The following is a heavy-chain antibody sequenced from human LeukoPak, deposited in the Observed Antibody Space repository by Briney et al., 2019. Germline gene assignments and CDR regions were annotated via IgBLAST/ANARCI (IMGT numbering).Heavy chain of an antibody. CDR1: RFTDSSNY. Sequence: PGVTLRLSYAASRFTDSSNYMIGVRQAPGKGREWGTVIYSGGSKYYANSVKGRFTISRDNSKNTLYLQMNSLRAEDTVVYYCARDSRVSSGWYGLSDYWGQGTLVTVSS. D-gene: IGHD6-19*01. CDR3: ARDSRVSSGWYGLSDY. J-gene: IGHJ4*02. V-gene: IGHV3-66*01. CDR2: IYSGGSK.